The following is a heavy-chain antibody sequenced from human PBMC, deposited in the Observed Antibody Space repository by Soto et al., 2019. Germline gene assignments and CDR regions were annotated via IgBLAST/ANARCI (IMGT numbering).Heavy chain of an antibody. CDR3: ARVCGGDCHYGMDV. D-gene: IGHD2-21*02. J-gene: IGHJ6*04. Sequence: QVQLQESGPGLVKPSQTLSLTCTVSGGSISSGGYYCRWIRQHPGKGLEWIGYIYYSVSAYYNPSLTSRVTISVDTSKNQFSLKLSSVTAAHTAVYYCARVCGGDCHYGMDVLCDGTTVTGSS. CDR1: GGSISSGGYY. V-gene: IGHV4-31*03. CDR2: IYYSVSA.